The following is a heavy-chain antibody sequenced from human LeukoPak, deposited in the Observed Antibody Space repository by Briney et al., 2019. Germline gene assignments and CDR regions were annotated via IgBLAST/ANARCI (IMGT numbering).Heavy chain of an antibody. D-gene: IGHD6-19*01. Sequence: GGSLRLSCAASGFTFSSYEMNWVRQAPGKGLEWVSYISSSGSTIYYADSVKGRFTISRDNAKNSLYLQMNSLRAEDTAVYYCAKDQAVGGVDYWGQGTLVTVSS. J-gene: IGHJ4*02. CDR3: AKDQAVGGVDY. CDR2: ISSSGSTI. V-gene: IGHV3-48*03. CDR1: GFTFSSYE.